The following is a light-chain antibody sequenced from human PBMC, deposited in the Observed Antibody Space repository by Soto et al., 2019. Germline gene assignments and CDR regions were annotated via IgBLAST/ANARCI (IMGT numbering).Light chain of an antibody. CDR3: QQYNNWPT. Sequence: EIVLTQSPGTLSLSPGERATLSCRASQSVRSSYFAWYQQKPGQAPRLLIFGASTRAPGIPDRFSGSGSGTDFTLTISKLEPEDFAVYYCQQYNNWPTFGQGTKVDI. CDR1: QSVRSSY. CDR2: GAS. J-gene: IGKJ1*01. V-gene: IGKV3-20*01.